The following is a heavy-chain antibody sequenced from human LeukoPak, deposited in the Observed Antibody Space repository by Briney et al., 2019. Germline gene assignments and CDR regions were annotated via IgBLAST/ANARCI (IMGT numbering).Heavy chain of an antibody. CDR2: ISGGGGTT. CDR1: GFTFDTYA. Sequence: GGTLRLSCAASGFTFDTYAMNWVRQAPGKGLEWVAVISGGGGTTNYADSVKGRFTISRDNSKKMIYLQMNSLRAEDTAVYYCAFNWIGLLSGYFDHWGQGTLVPVSS. CDR3: AFNWIGLLSGYFDH. J-gene: IGHJ4*02. D-gene: IGHD1-26*01. V-gene: IGHV3-23*01.